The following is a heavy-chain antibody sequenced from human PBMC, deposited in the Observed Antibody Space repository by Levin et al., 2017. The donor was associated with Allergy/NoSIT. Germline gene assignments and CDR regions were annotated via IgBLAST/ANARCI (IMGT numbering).Heavy chain of an antibody. CDR2: ISSSSSYI. V-gene: IGHV3-21*01. J-gene: IGHJ4*02. Sequence: GSLRLSCAASGFTFSSYSMNWVRQAPGKGLEWVSSISSSSSYIYYADSVKGRFTISRDNAKNSLYLQMNSLRAEDTAVYYCARGAAAGQPEWGFDYWGQGTLVTVSS. D-gene: IGHD6-13*01. CDR3: ARGAAAGQPEWGFDY. CDR1: GFTFSSYS.